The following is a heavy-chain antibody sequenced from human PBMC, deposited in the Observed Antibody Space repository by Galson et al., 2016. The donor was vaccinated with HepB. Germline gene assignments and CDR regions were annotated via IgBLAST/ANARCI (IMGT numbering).Heavy chain of an antibody. V-gene: IGHV3-33*01. CDR2: IWYDGSNK. Sequence: LRLSCAASGFTFSSYGMHWVRQAPGKGLDWVAVIWYDGSNKYYADSVKGRFTISRDNPKNTLYLQMNSLKVEDTAVYYCAREMHVAAAAAFDFWGRGTLVTVSS. CDR3: AREMHVAAAAAFDF. J-gene: IGHJ4*02. CDR1: GFTFSSYG. D-gene: IGHD6-13*01.